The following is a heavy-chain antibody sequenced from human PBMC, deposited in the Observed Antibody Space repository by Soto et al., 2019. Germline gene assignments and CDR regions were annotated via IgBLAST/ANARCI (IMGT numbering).Heavy chain of an antibody. Sequence: EVQLLESGGDLVQPGGSLRLSCAASGFTFSTYAMNWVRQAPGKGLEWVSGISVSGGSTYYADSVKGRFTISRDNSKKTLNLKMNSLRAEDTAVYYCAKVAGSGWPVVDFWGQGTLVTVSS. J-gene: IGHJ4*02. CDR1: GFTFSTYA. CDR3: AKVAGSGWPVVDF. D-gene: IGHD6-19*01. CDR2: ISVSGGST. V-gene: IGHV3-23*01.